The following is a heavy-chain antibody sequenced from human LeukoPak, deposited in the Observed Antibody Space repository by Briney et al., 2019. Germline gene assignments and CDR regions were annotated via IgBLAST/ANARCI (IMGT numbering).Heavy chain of an antibody. J-gene: IGHJ5*02. D-gene: IGHD3-3*01. CDR1: GYTFTRYY. CDR2: INPSSGST. Sequence: ASVKASCKASGYTFTRYYMHWVRQAPGQGLEWMGIINPSSGSTIYAQKFQGRVTMTRDTSTSTVYMELSSLRSEDTAVYYCARTEGIFSYLWFDPWGQGTLVTVSS. V-gene: IGHV1-46*01. CDR3: ARTEGIFSYLWFDP.